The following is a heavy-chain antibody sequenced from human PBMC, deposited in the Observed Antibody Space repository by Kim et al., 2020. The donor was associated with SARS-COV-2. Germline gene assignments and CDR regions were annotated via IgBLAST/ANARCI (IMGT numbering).Heavy chain of an antibody. V-gene: IGHV4-39*01. D-gene: IGHD6-13*01. J-gene: IGHJ6*02. Sequence: PSLRSRVTIPVDTSKNQFSLKLSSVTAADTAVYYCAISVGAAVYYYGMDVWGQGTTVTVSS. CDR3: AISVGAAVYYYGMDV.